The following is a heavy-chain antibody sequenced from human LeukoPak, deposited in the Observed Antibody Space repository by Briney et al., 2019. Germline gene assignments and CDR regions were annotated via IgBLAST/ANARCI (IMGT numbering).Heavy chain of an antibody. Sequence: GGSLRLSCAASGFTFTNYAMSWVRQTPGKGLEWVAATVGSRPDTYHADSVKGRFTVSRDNSRNTLYLQMNSLRAEDTAVYYCAKSLLRPGYWGQGTLVTVSS. J-gene: IGHJ4*02. V-gene: IGHV3-23*01. CDR2: TVGSRPDT. D-gene: IGHD3-3*01. CDR1: GFTFTNYA. CDR3: AKSLLRPGY.